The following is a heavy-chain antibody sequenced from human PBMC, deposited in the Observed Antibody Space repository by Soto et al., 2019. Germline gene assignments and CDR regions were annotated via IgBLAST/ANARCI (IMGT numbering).Heavy chain of an antibody. CDR1: GASIGSGNYY. V-gene: IGHV4-30-4*01. Sequence: TSETLSLTCTVSGASIGSGNYYWSWIRQPPGKGLEWIGYIYDSGSTYNSPSLRTRATFSVDTSKTQFSLNLDSVTAADSAVYCCARDRGGLGDFDSWGQGTLVTVSS. D-gene: IGHD2-15*01. CDR2: IYDSGST. CDR3: ARDRGGLGDFDS. J-gene: IGHJ4*02.